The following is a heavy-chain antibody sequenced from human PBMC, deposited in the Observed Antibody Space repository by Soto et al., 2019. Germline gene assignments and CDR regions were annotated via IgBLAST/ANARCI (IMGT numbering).Heavy chain of an antibody. CDR1: GYTFTSYG. CDR2: ISAYNGNT. V-gene: IGHV1-18*01. D-gene: IGHD6-13*01. Sequence: QVQLVQSGAEVKKPGASVKVSCKASGYTFTSYGISWVRQAPGQGLEWMGWISAYNGNTNYAQKLQGRVTMTTHTSPSTAYVELWGMRSDDTAVYYCARDVDSSSWYGVGYFDYWGQGTLVTVSS. CDR3: ARDVDSSSWYGVGYFDY. J-gene: IGHJ4*02.